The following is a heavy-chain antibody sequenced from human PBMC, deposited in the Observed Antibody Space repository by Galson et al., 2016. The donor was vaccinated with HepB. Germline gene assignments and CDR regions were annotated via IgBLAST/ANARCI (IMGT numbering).Heavy chain of an antibody. Sequence: SLRLSCAVSGFTLSHYGMTWVRLAPGRGLEWISFISNTSPTTYYADSVRGRFTTSRDNAKNSLYLEMNSLRDEETAVYFCVREYYGRLEQWGQGTLVTVSS. J-gene: IGHJ4*02. CDR3: VREYYGRLEQ. V-gene: IGHV3-48*02. D-gene: IGHD2-21*01. CDR2: ISNTSPTT. CDR1: GFTLSHYG.